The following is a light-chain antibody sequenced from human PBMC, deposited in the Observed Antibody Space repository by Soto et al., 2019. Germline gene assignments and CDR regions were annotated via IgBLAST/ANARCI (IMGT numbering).Light chain of an antibody. Sequence: EIVMTQSPATLSVSPGERVTLSCGAGQSISGDLAWYQQKPGQAPRLVIYGASTRATGVPARFSGSGSATEFTLTISSLQSEDFAVYYCQQYDSWPHTFGLGTSLEIK. CDR1: QSISGD. CDR2: GAS. CDR3: QQYDSWPHT. J-gene: IGKJ2*01. V-gene: IGKV3-15*01.